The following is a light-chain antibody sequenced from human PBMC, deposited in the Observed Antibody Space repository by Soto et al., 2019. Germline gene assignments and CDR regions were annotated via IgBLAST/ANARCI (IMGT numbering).Light chain of an antibody. CDR1: QKISSNY. J-gene: IGKJ2*01. CDR2: GTS. CDR3: HHYGASPYT. V-gene: IGKV3-20*01. Sequence: EIVLTRSPGTLSLTPGTGATLSCRASQKISSNYLAWYQQKPGQPPRLLIYGTSSRATGIPDRISGGGSGTDFTLTISRLEPEDFAVYYCHHYGASPYTFGQGTKLEMK.